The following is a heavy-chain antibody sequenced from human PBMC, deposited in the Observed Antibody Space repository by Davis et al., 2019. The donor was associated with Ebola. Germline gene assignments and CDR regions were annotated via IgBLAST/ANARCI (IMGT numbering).Heavy chain of an antibody. CDR2: IYPADSDT. CDR1: GSNFLRNW. Sequence: GESLKISCMASGSNFLRNWIGWVRQTPGKGLEWVGLIYPADSDTRYSPSFQGQVTISADTSISTAYLQWSSLKASDTAIYYCVRLAFTESYGVDYWGQGVLVTVSS. J-gene: IGHJ4*02. CDR3: VRLAFTESYGVDY. D-gene: IGHD1-26*01. V-gene: IGHV5-51*01.